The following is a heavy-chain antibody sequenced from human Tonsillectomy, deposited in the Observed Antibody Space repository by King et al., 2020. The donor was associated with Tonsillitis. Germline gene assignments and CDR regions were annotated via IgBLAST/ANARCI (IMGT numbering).Heavy chain of an antibody. D-gene: IGHD5-12*01. CDR2: INHSGGT. CDR3: VRAPSGCFLDY. CDR1: GGSFSGYY. V-gene: IGHV4-34*01. Sequence: VQLQQWGAGLLKPSETLSLTCGVYGGSFSGYYWSWIRQPPGKGLEWIGEINHSGGTNYKPSLKSRVTISLDMSKNQFSLKLSSVTAADTAVYYCVRAPSGCFLDYWGQGTLVTVSS. J-gene: IGHJ4*02.